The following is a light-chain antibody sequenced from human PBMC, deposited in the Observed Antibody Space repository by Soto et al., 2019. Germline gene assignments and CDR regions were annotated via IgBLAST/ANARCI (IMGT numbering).Light chain of an antibody. CDR2: GAS. V-gene: IGKV3-20*01. Sequence: EIVMTQSPATLSVSQGERATLSCRASQSVSSSYLAWYQQKPGQAPRLLIYGASSRATGIPDRFSGSGSGTDFTLTISRLEPEDFAVYYCQQYGSFWTFGQGTKVDIK. CDR1: QSVSSSY. CDR3: QQYGSFWT. J-gene: IGKJ1*01.